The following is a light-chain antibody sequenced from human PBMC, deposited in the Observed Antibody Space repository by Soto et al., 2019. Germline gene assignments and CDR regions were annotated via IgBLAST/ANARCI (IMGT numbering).Light chain of an antibody. CDR3: QHYTSYPDA. CDR1: QDINKN. J-gene: IGKJ1*01. Sequence: DIQMTQSPSSLSASVGDRVTITCQASQDINKNLIWYQQKPGKAPKLLIYDASDLETGVPSRFSGSGSGTGFTLTIRSVQLEYFATYYSQHYTSYPDAFVQGNKV. CDR2: DAS. V-gene: IGKV1-33*01.